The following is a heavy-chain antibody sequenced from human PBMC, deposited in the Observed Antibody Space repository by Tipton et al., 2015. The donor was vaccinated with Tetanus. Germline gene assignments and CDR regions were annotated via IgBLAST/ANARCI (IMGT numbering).Heavy chain of an antibody. V-gene: IGHV3-21*01. J-gene: IGHJ4*02. CDR3: ARVHVGLTEPCDY. Sequence: SLRLSCAASGFAFSSYSMNWVRQAPGKGLEWVSSISPRATYRYYAGSVKGRFTISRDDAKNSLFLQMNSLRVEDTAVYFCARVHVGLTEPCDYWGQGILVTVSS. CDR1: GFAFSSYS. CDR2: ISPRATYR. D-gene: IGHD3-9*01.